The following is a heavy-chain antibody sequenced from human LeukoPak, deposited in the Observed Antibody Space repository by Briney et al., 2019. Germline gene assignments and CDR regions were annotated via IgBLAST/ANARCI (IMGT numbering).Heavy chain of an antibody. V-gene: IGHV3-23*01. Sequence: GGSLRLSCAASGFTFNSYAMSWVRQAPGKGLKWVSAITNNGESTYYADSVKGRFTISRDNSKNTLYLQMNSLRAEDTAVYYCAKEGAITFQYWGQGTLVTVSS. CDR1: GFTFNSYA. CDR3: AKEGAITFQY. CDR2: ITNNGEST. J-gene: IGHJ1*01. D-gene: IGHD1-26*01.